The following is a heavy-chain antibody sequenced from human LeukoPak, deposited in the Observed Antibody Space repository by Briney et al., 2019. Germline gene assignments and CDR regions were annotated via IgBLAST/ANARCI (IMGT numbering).Heavy chain of an antibody. Sequence: GGSLTLSCAASGFAFSSYAMHWDRQAPGKGMEREAIISYDGIIEDYSDSVKGRFTISRDNFKNTLFLQMNSLRDEDTAVYYCARDISTGWSIKYFFDYWGQGSLVTVSS. D-gene: IGHD6-19*01. CDR3: ARDISTGWSIKYFFDY. J-gene: IGHJ4*02. V-gene: IGHV3-30*04. CDR1: GFAFSSYA. CDR2: ISYDGIIE.